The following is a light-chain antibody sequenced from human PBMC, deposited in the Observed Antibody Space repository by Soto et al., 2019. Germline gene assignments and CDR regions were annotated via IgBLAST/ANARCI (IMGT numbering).Light chain of an antibody. CDR3: QQSYSAPLT. CDR2: AAS. V-gene: IGKV1-39*01. J-gene: IGKJ4*01. Sequence: DIQMTQSPSSLSASVGDRVTITCRASQNIINYLNWYQRKPGKAPKLLIYAASSLQSGVLSRFSGSGSGTDFTLTISTLQPEDFATFYCQQSYSAPLTFGGGTKVEIK. CDR1: QNIINY.